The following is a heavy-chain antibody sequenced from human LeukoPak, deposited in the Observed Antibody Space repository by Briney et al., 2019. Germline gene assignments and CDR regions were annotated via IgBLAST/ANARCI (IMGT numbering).Heavy chain of an antibody. D-gene: IGHD2-15*01. V-gene: IGHV4-38-2*02. J-gene: IGHJ4*02. CDR1: GYSISSGYY. CDR2: IYHSGST. Sequence: SETLSLTCTVSGYSISSGYYWGWIRQPPGKGLEWIGSIYHSGSTYYNPSLKSRVTISVDTSKNQFSLKLSSVTAADTAVYYCARGSRCSGGSCYSFDYWGQGTLVTVSS. CDR3: ARGSRCSGGSCYSFDY.